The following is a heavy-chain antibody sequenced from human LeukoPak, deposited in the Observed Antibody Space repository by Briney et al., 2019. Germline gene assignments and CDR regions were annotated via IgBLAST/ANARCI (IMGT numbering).Heavy chain of an antibody. CDR3: AKNGDYNWNYAYFDY. CDR1: GFTFDDYA. J-gene: IGHJ4*02. V-gene: IGHV3-9*01. D-gene: IGHD1-7*01. Sequence: GGSLRLSCAAAGFTFDDYAMHLVRQAPGKGLEWVSGISWNSGSIGYADSVKGRFTISRDNAKNSLYLQMNSLRAEDTALYYCAKNGDYNWNYAYFDYWGQGTLVTVSS. CDR2: ISWNSGSI.